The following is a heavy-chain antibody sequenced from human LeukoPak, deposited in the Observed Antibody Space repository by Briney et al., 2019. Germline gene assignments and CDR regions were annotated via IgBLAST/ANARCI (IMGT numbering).Heavy chain of an antibody. CDR1: GFTFNNAW. J-gene: IGHJ4*02. CDR3: TTDARYFFDY. V-gene: IGHV3-15*05. CDR2: IKSKTDGETT. Sequence: GSLRLSCAASGFTFNNAWINWVRQAPGKGLEWVGRIKSKTDGETTDYAAPVQDRFTISRDDSKNTVDLQMDSLNSEDTAVYYCTTDARYFFDYWGQGTLVTVSA.